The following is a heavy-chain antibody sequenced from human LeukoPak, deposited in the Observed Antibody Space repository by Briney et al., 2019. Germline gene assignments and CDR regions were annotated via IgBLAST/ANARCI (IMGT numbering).Heavy chain of an antibody. J-gene: IGHJ4*02. CDR2: INPNSGGT. V-gene: IGHV1-2*06. CDR1: GYTFTGYY. Sequence: ASVKVSCKASGYTFTGYYMHWVRQAPGQGLEWMGRINPNSGGTNYAQKFQGRVTTTRDTSISTAYMELSRLRSDDTAVYYCASLGRGSHYSDFDYWGQGTLVTVSS. D-gene: IGHD1-26*01. CDR3: ASLGRGSHYSDFDY.